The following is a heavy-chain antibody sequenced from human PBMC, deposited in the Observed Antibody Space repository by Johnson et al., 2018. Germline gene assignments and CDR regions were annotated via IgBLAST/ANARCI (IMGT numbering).Heavy chain of an antibody. CDR2: FKSKTDGGTT. CDR1: GFTFTNAW. CDR3: TTGGALEPLTRVYFDY. Sequence: EVQLGESGGGLVKPGGSLRLSCAASGFTFTNAWMSWVRLAPGKGLEWVGRFKSKTDGGTTDYAAPVEGKFTISRDDSKKTLYLQMNSLKTEDTAVYYCTTGGALEPLTRVYFDYWGQGTLVTVSS. D-gene: IGHD1-1*01. J-gene: IGHJ4*02. V-gene: IGHV3-15*07.